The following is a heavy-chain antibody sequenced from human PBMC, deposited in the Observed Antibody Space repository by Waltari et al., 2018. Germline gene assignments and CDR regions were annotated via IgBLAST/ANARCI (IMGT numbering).Heavy chain of an antibody. D-gene: IGHD5-18*01. V-gene: IGHV4-39*01. CDR2: IYYSGST. J-gene: IGHJ4*02. CDR1: GGSISSSSYY. CDR3: ARSGGLDTAMVYYFDY. Sequence: QLQLQESGPGLVKPSETLSLTCTVSGGSISSSSYYWGWIRQPPGKGLEWIGSIYYSGSTYYNPSLKSRVTISVDTSKNQFSLKLSSVIAADTAVYYCARSGGLDTAMVYYFDYWGQGTLVTVSS.